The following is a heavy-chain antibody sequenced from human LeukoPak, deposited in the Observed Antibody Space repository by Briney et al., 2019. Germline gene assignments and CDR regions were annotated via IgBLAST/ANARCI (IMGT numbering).Heavy chain of an antibody. Sequence: SETLSLTCAVSGGSISSGGYSWSWIRQPPGKGLEWIGYIYHSGSTYYNPSLKSRVTISVDRSKNQFSLKLSSVTAADTAVYYCARGGYDFWSGYYFDYWGQGTLVTVSS. CDR3: ARGGYDFWSGYYFDY. D-gene: IGHD3-3*01. CDR1: GGSISSGGYS. CDR2: IYHSGST. J-gene: IGHJ4*02. V-gene: IGHV4-30-2*01.